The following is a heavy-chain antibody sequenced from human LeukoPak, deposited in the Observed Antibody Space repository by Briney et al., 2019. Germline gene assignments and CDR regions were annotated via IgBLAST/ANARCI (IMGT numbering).Heavy chain of an antibody. D-gene: IGHD2-2*01. V-gene: IGHV1-18*01. CDR2: LSAHIGDT. CDR3: ARGVVNPPGYFDY. J-gene: IGHJ4*02. CDR1: GYSFTTFG. Sequence: ASVKVSCKASGYSFTTFGITWVRQAPGQGLEWMAWLSAHIGDTNYSQKFQGRVTVTSDTSTSTAYMELRSLKSDDTAVYYCARGVVNPPGYFDYWGQGTLVTVSS.